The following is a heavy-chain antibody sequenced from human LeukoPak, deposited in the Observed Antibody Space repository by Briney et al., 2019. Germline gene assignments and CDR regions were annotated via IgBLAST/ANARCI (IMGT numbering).Heavy chain of an antibody. CDR2: IYSGGST. D-gene: IGHD2-21*02. CDR3: AKSDYYYCYGMDV. Sequence: GGSLRLSCAASGFTVSSNYMSWVRQAPGKGLEWVSVIYSGGSTYYAGSVKGRFTISRHNSKNTLYLQMNSLRAGDTAVYYCAKSDYYYCYGMDVWGQGTTVTVSS. V-gene: IGHV3-53*04. CDR1: GFTVSSNY. J-gene: IGHJ6*02.